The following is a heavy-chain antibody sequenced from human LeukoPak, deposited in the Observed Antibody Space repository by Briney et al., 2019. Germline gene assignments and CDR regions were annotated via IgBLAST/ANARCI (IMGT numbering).Heavy chain of an antibody. CDR1: GGSISSSSDY. CDR2: IYYSGST. D-gene: IGHD3-22*01. V-gene: IGHV4-39*01. CDR3: ARQSYYYDSSGYHYYFDY. J-gene: IGHJ4*02. Sequence: SETLSLTCTVSGGSISSSSDYWGWIRQPPGKGLEGIGSIYYSGSTYYNPSLKSRLTISVDTSKNQFSLNLNSVTAADTAVYYCARQSYYYDSSGYHYYFDYWGQGTLVTVSS.